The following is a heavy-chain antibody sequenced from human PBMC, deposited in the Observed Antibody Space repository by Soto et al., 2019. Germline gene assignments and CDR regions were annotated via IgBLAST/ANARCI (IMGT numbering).Heavy chain of an antibody. Sequence: EVQMLESGGGLVQPGGSLRLSCAASGFTLSSYALSWVRQAPGKGLEWVSGISGSGDFTFDADSVRGRFTISRDNSMNTLYLQMNSRRVEDTAVYYCARGPTIFGVGVDAFDFWGQGTMATVSS. CDR1: GFTLSSYA. J-gene: IGHJ3*01. D-gene: IGHD3-3*01. CDR2: ISGSGDFT. CDR3: ARGPTIFGVGVDAFDF. V-gene: IGHV3-23*01.